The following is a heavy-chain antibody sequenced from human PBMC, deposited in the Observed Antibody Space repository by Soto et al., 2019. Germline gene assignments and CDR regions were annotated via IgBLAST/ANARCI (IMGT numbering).Heavy chain of an antibody. V-gene: IGHV3-48*02. CDR3: ARVGLHTWFGELLYLDY. Sequence: GGSLRLSCAASGFTFSSYSMNWVRQAPGKGLEWVSYISSSSSTIYYADSVKGRFTISRDNAKNSLYLQMNSLRDEDTAVYYCARVGLHTWFGELLYLDYWGQGTLVTVSS. J-gene: IGHJ4*02. D-gene: IGHD3-10*01. CDR1: GFTFSSYS. CDR2: ISSSSSTI.